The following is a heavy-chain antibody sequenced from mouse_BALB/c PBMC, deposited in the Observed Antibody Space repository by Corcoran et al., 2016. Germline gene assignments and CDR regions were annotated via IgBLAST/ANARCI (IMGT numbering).Heavy chain of an antibody. J-gene: IGHJ4*01. CDR2: IDPANGNT. CDR3: ARLLRSFYAMDY. V-gene: IGHV14-3*02. Sequence: EVQLQQSGAELVKPGASVKLSCTASGFNIKDTYMQWVKQRPEQGLEWIGRIDPANGNTKYDPKFQGKATISADTSSNTAYLQLSSLTSEDTAVYYCARLLRSFYAMDYWGQGTSVTVSS. D-gene: IGHD1-1*01. CDR1: GFNIKDTY.